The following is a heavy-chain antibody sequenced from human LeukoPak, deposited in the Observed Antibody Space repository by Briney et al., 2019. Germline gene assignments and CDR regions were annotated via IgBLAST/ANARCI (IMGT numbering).Heavy chain of an antibody. V-gene: IGHV4-61*02. CDR1: GGSISSGSYY. CDR3: ARVNRRITMVRGVINHYYYYMDV. J-gene: IGHJ6*03. D-gene: IGHD3-10*01. CDR2: IYTSGST. Sequence: PSQTLSLTCTVSGGSISSGSYYWSWIRQPAGTGLEWIGRIYTSGSTNYNPSLKSRVTISVDTSKNQFSLKLSSVSAADTAVYYCARVNRRITMVRGVINHYYYYMDVWGKGTTVTISS.